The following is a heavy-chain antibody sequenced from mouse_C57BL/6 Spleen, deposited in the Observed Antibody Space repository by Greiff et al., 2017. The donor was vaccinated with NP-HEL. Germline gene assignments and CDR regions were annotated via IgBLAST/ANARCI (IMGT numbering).Heavy chain of an antibody. CDR2: IYPSDSET. CDR3: AREGLPAWCAY. D-gene: IGHD3-1*01. Sequence: VQLQQPGAELVRPGSSVKLSCKASGYTFTSYWMDWVKQRPGQGLEWIGNIYPSDSETHYNQKFKDKATLTVDKSSSTAYMQLSSLTSEDSAVYDCAREGLPAWCAYWGQGTLVTVSA. J-gene: IGHJ3*01. V-gene: IGHV1-61*01. CDR1: GYTFTSYW.